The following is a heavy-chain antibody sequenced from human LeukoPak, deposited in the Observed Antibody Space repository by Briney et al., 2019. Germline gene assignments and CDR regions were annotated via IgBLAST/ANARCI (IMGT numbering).Heavy chain of an antibody. CDR1: GFTFSSYW. CDR3: ARDHYVRTHYYDSSGYLNY. V-gene: IGHV3-74*01. J-gene: IGHJ4*02. CDR2: INSDGSST. Sequence: PGGSLRLSCAASGFTFSSYWMHWVRQAPGKGLVWVSRINSDGSSTSYADSVKGRFTISRDNAKNTLYLQMNSLRAEDTAVYCCARDHYVRTHYYDSSGYLNYWGQGTLVTVSS. D-gene: IGHD3-22*01.